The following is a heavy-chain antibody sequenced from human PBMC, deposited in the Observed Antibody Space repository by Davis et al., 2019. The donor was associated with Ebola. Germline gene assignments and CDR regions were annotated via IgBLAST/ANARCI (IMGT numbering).Heavy chain of an antibody. CDR2: ISGYDGHT. J-gene: IGHJ4*02. V-gene: IGHV1-18*01. D-gene: IGHD4-17*01. CDR3: ARDDLDRTTAFDY. Sequence: ASVTVSCKVSGYAFSNYGISWVRQAPGQGLEWMGWISGYDGHTNYAQKFQGRVTVTTDTSTSTAYMELRSLRSDDTAVYYCARDDLDRTTAFDYWGQGTLVTVSS. CDR1: GYAFSNYG.